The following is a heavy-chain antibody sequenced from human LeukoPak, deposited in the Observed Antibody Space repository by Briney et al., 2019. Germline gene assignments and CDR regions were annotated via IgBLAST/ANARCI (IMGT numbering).Heavy chain of an antibody. Sequence: GGSPKISCKASGYSFSHYWIGWVRQMPGKGLEWMGSIYPGDSETRYRPAFQGQVTISADKSITTAYLQWSSLKASDTAMYYCARLYAEGTADVWGQGTLVTVSS. V-gene: IGHV5-51*01. CDR1: GYSFSHYW. J-gene: IGHJ3*01. CDR3: ARLYAEGTADV. CDR2: IYPGDSET. D-gene: IGHD2/OR15-2a*01.